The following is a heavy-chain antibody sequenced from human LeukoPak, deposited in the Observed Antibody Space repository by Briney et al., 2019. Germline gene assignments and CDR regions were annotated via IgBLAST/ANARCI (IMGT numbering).Heavy chain of an antibody. CDR1: GFTFSSYW. Sequence: RPGGSLRLSCAVSGFTFSSYWMGWVRQAPGKGLECVADIKQDGSEKYYVNSVKGRFTISRDKAKNSLYMQMNSLRAEDMAVYYCARAYWQLGYWGQGTLVTVSS. D-gene: IGHD1-26*01. CDR3: ARAYWQLGY. CDR2: IKQDGSEK. J-gene: IGHJ4*02. V-gene: IGHV3-7*01.